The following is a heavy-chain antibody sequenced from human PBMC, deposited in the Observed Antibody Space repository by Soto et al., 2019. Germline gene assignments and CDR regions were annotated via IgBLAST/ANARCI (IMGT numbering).Heavy chain of an antibody. Sequence: GGSLRLSCAASGFTFSDYYMSWIRQAPGKGLEWVSYISSSGSTIYYADSVKGRFTISRDNAKNSLYLQMNSLRAEDTAVYYCARIQLWSRPPIYMDVWGKGTTVTVSS. CDR2: ISSSGSTI. CDR1: GFTFSDYY. CDR3: ARIQLWSRPPIYMDV. V-gene: IGHV3-11*01. D-gene: IGHD5-18*01. J-gene: IGHJ6*03.